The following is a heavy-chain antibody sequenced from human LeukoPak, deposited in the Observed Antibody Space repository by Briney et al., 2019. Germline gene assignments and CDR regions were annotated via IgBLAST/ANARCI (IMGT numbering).Heavy chain of an antibody. D-gene: IGHD5-18*01. CDR3: ARTGYSYGYEDYYYYGMDV. CDR1: GGSISSYY. Sequence: PSETRSLTCTVAGGSISSYYWSWIRQPPGKGLEWIGYIYYSGSTNYNPSLKSRVTISVDTSKNQFSLKLGSVTAADTAVYYCARTGYSYGYEDYYYYGMDVWGQGTTVTVSS. V-gene: IGHV4-59*08. J-gene: IGHJ6*02. CDR2: IYYSGST.